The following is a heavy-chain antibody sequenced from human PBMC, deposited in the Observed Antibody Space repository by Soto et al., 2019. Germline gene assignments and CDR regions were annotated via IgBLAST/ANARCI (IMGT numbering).Heavy chain of an antibody. V-gene: IGHV3-23*01. Sequence: GGSLRLSCAASGFTFSSYAMSWVRQAPGKGLEWVSAISGSGGSTYYADSVKGRFTISRDNSKNTLYLQMNSLRAEDTAVYYYAKDRAVGALRMYYFDYWGQGTLVTVSS. J-gene: IGHJ4*02. D-gene: IGHD1-26*01. CDR1: GFTFSSYA. CDR2: ISGSGGST. CDR3: AKDRAVGALRMYYFDY.